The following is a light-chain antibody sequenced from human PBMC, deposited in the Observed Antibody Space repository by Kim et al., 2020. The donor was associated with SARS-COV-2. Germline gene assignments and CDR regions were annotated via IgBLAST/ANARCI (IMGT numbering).Light chain of an antibody. J-gene: IGLJ3*02. V-gene: IGLV3-1*01. Sequence: VSPGQTASITCSGDKLGDKYACWYQQKPGQSPLLVIYQESKRPSGIPERFSGSNSGNTATLTISGTQAMDEADYYCQAWDSSTAVFGGGTQLTVL. CDR2: QES. CDR3: QAWDSSTAV. CDR1: KLGDKY.